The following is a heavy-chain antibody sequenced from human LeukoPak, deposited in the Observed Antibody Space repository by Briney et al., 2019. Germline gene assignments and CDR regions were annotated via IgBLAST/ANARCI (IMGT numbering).Heavy chain of an antibody. Sequence: GGSLRLSCAASGFIFDDYAMNWVRQAPGKGLEWVSSISSSSSYIYYADSVKGRFTISRDNARNSLYLQMNSLRAEDTGVYYCARSEMGYYNYYMDVWGKGTTVTVSS. CDR3: ARSEMGYYNYYMDV. CDR2: ISSSSSYI. D-gene: IGHD2-8*01. J-gene: IGHJ6*03. V-gene: IGHV3-21*01. CDR1: GFIFDDYA.